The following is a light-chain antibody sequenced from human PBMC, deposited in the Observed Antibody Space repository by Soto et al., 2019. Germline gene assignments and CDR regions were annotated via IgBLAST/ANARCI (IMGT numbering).Light chain of an antibody. Sequence: DIQMTQAPSSLSASVGDRVTITCRASQSISSYLNWYQQKPWKAPKVLIYAASSLKSGVPSRFSGSGSGTDFTLTISSRQREGVETSYCEQGYSTPRKFGQGTKVEIK. CDR3: EQGYSTPRK. CDR2: AAS. V-gene: IGKV1-39*01. J-gene: IGKJ1*01. CDR1: QSISSY.